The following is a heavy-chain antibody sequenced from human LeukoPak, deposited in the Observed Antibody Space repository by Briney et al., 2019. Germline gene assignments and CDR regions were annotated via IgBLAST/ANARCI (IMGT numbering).Heavy chain of an antibody. CDR1: GGSLSSYH. D-gene: IGHD6-13*01. V-gene: IGHV4-59*01. CDR3: ARAHSSSWYMDY. Sequence: PSETLSLTCSVSGGSLSSYHWSWIRQPPGKGLEWIGYIYYSGSTNYNPSLKSRVTISVDTSENQLSLKLRSVTAADTAVYYCARAHSSSWYMDYWGQGTLVTVSS. CDR2: IYYSGST. J-gene: IGHJ4*02.